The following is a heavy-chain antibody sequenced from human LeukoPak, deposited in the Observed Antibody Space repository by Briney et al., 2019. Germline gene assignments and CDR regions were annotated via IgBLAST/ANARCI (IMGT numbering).Heavy chain of an antibody. CDR1: GFTFSSYS. J-gene: IGHJ4*02. D-gene: IGHD3-10*01. CDR3: ARSYYGSGSYYPFDY. CDR2: ISSRSSTI. Sequence: GGSLRLSCAASGFTFSSYSMNWVRQAPGKGLEWVSYISSRSSTIYYADSVKGRFTISRDNAKNSLYLQMNSLRAEDTAVYYCARSYYGSGSYYPFDYWGQGTLVTVSS. V-gene: IGHV3-48*01.